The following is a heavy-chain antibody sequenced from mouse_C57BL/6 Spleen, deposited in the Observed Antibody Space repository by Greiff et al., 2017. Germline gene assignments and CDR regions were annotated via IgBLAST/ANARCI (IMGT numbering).Heavy chain of an antibody. V-gene: IGHV5-16*01. J-gene: IGHJ1*03. CDR1: GFTFSDYY. Sequence: EVKLMESEGGLVQPGSSMKLSCTASGFTFSDYYMAWVRQVPEKGLEWVANINYDGSSTYYLDSLKSRFIISRDNAKNILYLQMSSLKSEDTATYYCARDDSSGHWYFDVWGTGTTVTVSS. CDR3: ARDDSSGHWYFDV. CDR2: INYDGSST. D-gene: IGHD3-2*02.